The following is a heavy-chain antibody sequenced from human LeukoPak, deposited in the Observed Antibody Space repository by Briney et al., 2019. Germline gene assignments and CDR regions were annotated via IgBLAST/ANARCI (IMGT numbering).Heavy chain of an antibody. D-gene: IGHD3-22*01. CDR3: ARDAYYYDSSGYYDSGNYYYYGMDV. CDR1: GYTFTGYY. Sequence: ASVKVSCKASGYTFTGYYMHWVRQAPGQGLEWMGWINPNSGGTNYAQKFQGRVTMTRDTSISTAYMELSRLRSDDTAVYYCARDAYYYDSSGYYDSGNYYYYGMDVWGQGTTVTVSS. J-gene: IGHJ6*02. CDR2: INPNSGGT. V-gene: IGHV1-2*02.